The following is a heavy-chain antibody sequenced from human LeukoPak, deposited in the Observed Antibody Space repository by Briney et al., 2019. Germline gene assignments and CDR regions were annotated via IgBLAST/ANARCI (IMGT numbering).Heavy chain of an antibody. Sequence: PGGSLRLSCAASGFTVSSNYMSWVRQAPGKGLEWVSVIYSGGSTYYADSVKGRFTTSRDNSKNTLYLQMNSLRAEDTAVYYCASFTTVTTDGMDVWGQGTTVTVSS. CDR1: GFTVSSNY. D-gene: IGHD4-11*01. CDR3: ASFTTVTTDGMDV. J-gene: IGHJ6*02. CDR2: IYSGGST. V-gene: IGHV3-53*01.